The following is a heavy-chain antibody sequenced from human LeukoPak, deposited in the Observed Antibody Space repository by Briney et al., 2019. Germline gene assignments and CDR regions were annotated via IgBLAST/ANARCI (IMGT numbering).Heavy chain of an antibody. Sequence: GASVKVSCKASGYTFTSYYMHWVRQAPGQGLEWMGIINPSGGSTSYAQKFQGRVTMTEDTSTDTAYMELNSLRSEDTAVYYCTTGDYCYDTGGSNYWGQGTLVTVSS. V-gene: IGHV1-46*01. CDR2: INPSGGST. D-gene: IGHD3-22*01. CDR1: GYTFTSYY. CDR3: TTGDYCYDTGGSNY. J-gene: IGHJ4*02.